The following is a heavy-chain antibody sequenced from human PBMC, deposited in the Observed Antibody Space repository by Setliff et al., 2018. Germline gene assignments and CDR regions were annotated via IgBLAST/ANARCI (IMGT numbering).Heavy chain of an antibody. D-gene: IGHD6-25*01. CDR2: IYYDGGYK. V-gene: IGHV3-30*02. Sequence: LRLSCAASGFTFSNSGMHWVRQTPGKGLEWVAFIYYDGGYKYYADSVKGRFTISRDNSKNTLYLKMNSLRAEDTALYYCVRDTTSGWMLTNWGQGTLVTASS. CDR1: GFTFSNSG. CDR3: VRDTTSGWMLTN. J-gene: IGHJ4*02.